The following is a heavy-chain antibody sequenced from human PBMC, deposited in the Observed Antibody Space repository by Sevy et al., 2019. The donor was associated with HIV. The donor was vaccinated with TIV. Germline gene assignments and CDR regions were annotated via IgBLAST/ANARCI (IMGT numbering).Heavy chain of an antibody. V-gene: IGHV3-33*01. CDR3: ARDLESYNYGAYGPSFMPDY. D-gene: IGHD1-1*01. J-gene: IGHJ4*02. Sequence: GESLKISCAASGFTFSSYGMHWVRQAPGKGLEWVAVIWFDGSNTFYADSVKGRFTISRDIAESTLHLQMNSLRAEDTAVYYCARDLESYNYGAYGPSFMPDYWGQGTVVTVSS. CDR2: IWFDGSNT. CDR1: GFTFSSYG.